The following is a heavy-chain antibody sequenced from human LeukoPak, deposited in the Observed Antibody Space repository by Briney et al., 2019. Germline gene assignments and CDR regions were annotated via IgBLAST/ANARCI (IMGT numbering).Heavy chain of an antibody. CDR3: ARDRVAAAGYYFDY. D-gene: IGHD6-13*01. Sequence: PGGSLRLSCAASGFTFSSYSMNWVRQAPGKGLEWVSSISSSSSYIYYADSVKGRFTISRDNAKNSLHLQMNSLRAEDTAVYYCARDRVAAAGYYFDYWGQGTLVTVSS. CDR1: GFTFSSYS. J-gene: IGHJ4*02. CDR2: ISSSSSYI. V-gene: IGHV3-21*01.